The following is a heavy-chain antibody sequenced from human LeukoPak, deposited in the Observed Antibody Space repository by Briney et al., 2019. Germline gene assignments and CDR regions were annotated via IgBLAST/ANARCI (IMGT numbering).Heavy chain of an antibody. CDR2: ISYDGSNK. CDR3: AKDYRPHDFWSGLVDY. J-gene: IGHJ4*02. CDR1: GFTFSNYG. V-gene: IGHV3-30*18. Sequence: GGSLRLSCAASGFTFSNYGMRWVRQAPGKGLEWVTLISYDGSNKYYADSVKGRFTISRDNSKNTLYLQMNSLRAEDTAVYYCAKDYRPHDFWSGLVDYWGQGTLVTVSS. D-gene: IGHD3-3*01.